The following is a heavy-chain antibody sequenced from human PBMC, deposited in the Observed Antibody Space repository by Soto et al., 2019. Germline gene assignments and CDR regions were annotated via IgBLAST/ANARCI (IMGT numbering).Heavy chain of an antibody. V-gene: IGHV1-69*08. Sequence: QVQLVQSGAEVKKPGSSVRVSCKASGTIFSSYTISWVRQAPGQGLEWMGRIIPILGETNSAQKFQDRVTLTADKSTNTASMELNSLRWEDTAVYYCARGLGGRMDDWGQGTTVTVSS. CDR2: IIPILGET. D-gene: IGHD3-16*01. CDR3: ARGLGGRMDD. CDR1: GTIFSSYT. J-gene: IGHJ6*02.